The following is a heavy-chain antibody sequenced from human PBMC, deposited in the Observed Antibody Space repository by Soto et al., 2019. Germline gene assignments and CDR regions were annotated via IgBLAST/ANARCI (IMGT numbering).Heavy chain of an antibody. D-gene: IGHD6-13*01. J-gene: IGHJ4*02. Sequence: SQTLSLTKTVWGGCFSGGDYYWSSIRQHPGKGLEWIRYIYYSGSTYYNPSLRSRVTISVDTSTKQFSRKLTSVTAADTAVYYCAREFVRGSIAPWGQGTLVTVSS. CDR1: GGCFSGGDYY. CDR2: IYYSGST. CDR3: AREFVRGSIAP. V-gene: IGHV4-31*02.